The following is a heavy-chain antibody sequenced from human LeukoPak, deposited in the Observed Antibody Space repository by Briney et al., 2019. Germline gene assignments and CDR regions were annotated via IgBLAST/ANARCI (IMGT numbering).Heavy chain of an antibody. Sequence: GGSLRLSCAASEFTVSSNYMSWVRQAPGKGLEWVSIIYSGGTTYHADSVKDRFSISRDIYKNTLYLQMNSLRAEDTAVYYCARAPGSGYYPALDYWGQGTLVTVSS. D-gene: IGHD3-22*01. CDR2: IYSGGTT. CDR1: EFTVSSNY. CDR3: ARAPGSGYYPALDY. J-gene: IGHJ4*02. V-gene: IGHV3-66*01.